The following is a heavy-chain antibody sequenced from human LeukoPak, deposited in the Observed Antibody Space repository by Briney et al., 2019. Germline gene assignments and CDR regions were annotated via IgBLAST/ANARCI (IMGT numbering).Heavy chain of an antibody. D-gene: IGHD3-10*01. J-gene: IGHJ4*02. CDR3: ARQTLDYYGSGSYPD. CDR1: GFTVSSNY. V-gene: IGHV3-53*01. Sequence: GGSLRLSCAAPGFTVSSNYMSWVRQAPGKGLEWVSVIYSGGSTYYADSVKGRFTISRDNSKNTLYLQMNSLRPEDTAVYYCARQTLDYYGSGSYPDWGQGTLVTVSS. CDR2: IYSGGST.